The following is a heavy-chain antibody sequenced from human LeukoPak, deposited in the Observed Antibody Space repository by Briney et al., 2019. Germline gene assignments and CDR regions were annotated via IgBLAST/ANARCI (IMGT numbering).Heavy chain of an antibody. CDR3: ARDVEMATIKHRRGDYFDY. Sequence: ASVKVSCKASGYTFTSYYMHWVRQAPGQGLEWRGIINPSGGSTSYAQKFQGRVTMTRDTSTSTVYMELSSLRSEDTAVYYCARDVEMATIKHRRGDYFDYWGQGTLVTVSS. CDR1: GYTFTSYY. V-gene: IGHV1-46*01. D-gene: IGHD5-24*01. CDR2: INPSGGST. J-gene: IGHJ4*02.